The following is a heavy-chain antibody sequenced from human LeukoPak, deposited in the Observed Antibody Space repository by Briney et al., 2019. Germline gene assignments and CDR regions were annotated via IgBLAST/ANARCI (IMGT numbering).Heavy chain of an antibody. CDR2: ITDRGDKT. V-gene: IGHV3-23*01. Sequence: PGGSLRLSCAASGFAFSTYAMNWVRQAPGKGLEWVSTITDRGDKTFYADSVKGRFTISRDNSKNTLYLQMNSLRAEDTAVYYCARGREGYSYDDAFDIWGQGTMVTVSS. CDR3: ARGREGYSYDDAFDI. J-gene: IGHJ3*02. CDR1: GFAFSTYA. D-gene: IGHD5-18*01.